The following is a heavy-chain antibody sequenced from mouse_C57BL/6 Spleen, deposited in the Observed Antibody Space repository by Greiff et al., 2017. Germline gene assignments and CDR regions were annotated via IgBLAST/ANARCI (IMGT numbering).Heavy chain of an antibody. V-gene: IGHV3-6*01. CDR2: ISYDGNN. Sequence: EVHLVESGPGLVKPSQSLSLTCSVTGYSITSGYYWNWIRQFPGNKLELMGYISYDGNNNYHPSLKNRISITCDTSKNQFFLKLNSLTTEDTATYYCARNSSGPFAYWGQGTLVTVSA. CDR3: ARNSSGPFAY. D-gene: IGHD3-2*02. J-gene: IGHJ3*01. CDR1: GYSITSGYY.